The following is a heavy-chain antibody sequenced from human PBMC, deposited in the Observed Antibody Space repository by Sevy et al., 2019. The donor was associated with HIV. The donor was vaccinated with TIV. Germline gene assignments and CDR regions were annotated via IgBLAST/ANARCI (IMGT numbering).Heavy chain of an antibody. V-gene: IGHV3-74*01. CDR2: INNDGSNT. CDR3: GREMISMVPGVPDAFDI. J-gene: IGHJ3*02. CDR1: GFSFTSYE. Sequence: GGSLRLSCAASGFSFTSYEINWVRQAPGKGLVWISRINNDGSNTNYADSVKGRFTTSRDNAKNTLYLQMNSLRAEDTAVYYCGREMISMVPGVPDAFDIWGQGTMVTVSS. D-gene: IGHD3-10*01.